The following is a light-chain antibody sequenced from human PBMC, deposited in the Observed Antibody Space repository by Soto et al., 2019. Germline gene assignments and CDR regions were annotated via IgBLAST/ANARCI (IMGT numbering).Light chain of an antibody. CDR1: SSDVGGYDS. Sequence: QSVLTQPASVSGSPGQSITISCTGTSSDVGGYDSVSWYQQHPGKAPKLMIYEVSNRPSGVSNRFSGSKSGNTASLTISGLQAEDEADYFGSSYTSSSTPYVFGTGTKVTVL. CDR3: SSYTSSSTPYV. CDR2: EVS. J-gene: IGLJ1*01. V-gene: IGLV2-14*01.